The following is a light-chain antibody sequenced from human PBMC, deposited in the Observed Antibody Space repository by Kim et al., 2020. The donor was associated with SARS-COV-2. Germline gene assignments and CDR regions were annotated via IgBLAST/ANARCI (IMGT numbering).Light chain of an antibody. V-gene: IGKV3-20*01. Sequence: PGERATLSCRSSRRVRGNYFAWYQHTPGQAPRLLIYGASRRATGIPERFSGDASGTDFSLTINRVEPEDVAVYYCQQYGSSPRGYTFGQGTRLEI. J-gene: IGKJ2*01. CDR3: QQYGSSPRGYT. CDR2: GAS. CDR1: RRVRGNY.